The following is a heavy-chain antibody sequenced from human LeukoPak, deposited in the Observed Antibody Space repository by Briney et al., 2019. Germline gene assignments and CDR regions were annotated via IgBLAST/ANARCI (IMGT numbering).Heavy chain of an antibody. D-gene: IGHD6-13*01. CDR2: INPNSGGT. CDR3: ARDQDLGGSWYPFDY. J-gene: IGHJ4*02. V-gene: IGHV1-2*02. CDR1: GYTFTGYY. Sequence: ASLKVSCKASGYTFTGYYMHWVRQAPGQGLEWMGWINPNSGGTNYAQKFQGRVTMTRDTSISTAYMELSRLRSDDTAVYYCARDQDLGGSWYPFDYWGEGTLVTVSS.